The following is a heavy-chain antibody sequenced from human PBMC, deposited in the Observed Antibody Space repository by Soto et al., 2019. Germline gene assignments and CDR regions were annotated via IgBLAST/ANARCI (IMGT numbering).Heavy chain of an antibody. CDR3: ATLPPRIVVSLLPIPT. V-gene: IGHV4-30-2*01. CDR2: TYHSGNP. J-gene: IGHJ5*02. Sequence: SETLSLTCDVSGDTISTGGYTWAWIRQPPGKALEWIGHTYHSGNPYYNPSLKSRVIISVDRSKNQFSLKVRSVTAADTAVYYCATLPPRIVVSLLPIPTWGQGILVTVSS. CDR1: GDTISTGGYT. D-gene: IGHD2-21*01.